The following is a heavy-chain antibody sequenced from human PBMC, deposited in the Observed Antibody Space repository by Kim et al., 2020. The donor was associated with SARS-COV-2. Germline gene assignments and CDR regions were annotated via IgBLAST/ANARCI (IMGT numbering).Heavy chain of an antibody. V-gene: IGHV1-18*01. CDR3: ARGPPDYFDY. Sequence: NTNYADTITGRVTMTAATSKSTAYMELRSLRSDDTAVYYCARGPPDYFDYWGQGTLVTVSS. J-gene: IGHJ4*02. CDR2: NT.